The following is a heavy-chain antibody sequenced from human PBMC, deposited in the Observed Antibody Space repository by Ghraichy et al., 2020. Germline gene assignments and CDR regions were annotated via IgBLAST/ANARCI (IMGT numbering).Heavy chain of an antibody. V-gene: IGHV3-33*01. D-gene: IGHD1-26*01. CDR2: IWYDGSNK. J-gene: IGHJ6*03. CDR3: ARDRELRGYYYYYYMDV. Sequence: VAVIWYDGSNKYYADSVKGRFTISRDNSKNTLYLQMNSLRAEDTAVYYCARDRELRGYYYYYYMDVLGK.